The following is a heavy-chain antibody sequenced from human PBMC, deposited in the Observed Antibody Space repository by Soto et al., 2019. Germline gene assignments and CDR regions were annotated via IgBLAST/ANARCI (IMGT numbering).Heavy chain of an antibody. D-gene: IGHD5-18*01. J-gene: IGHJ6*02. CDR3: TTPPWDTAMWYYYGMDA. V-gene: IGHV3-15*01. Sequence: EVQLVESGGGLVKPGGSLRLSCAASGFTFSNAWMSWVRQAPGKGLEWVGRIKSKTDGGTTDYAAPVKGRFTISRDDSKNTLYLQMNSLKTEDTAVYYCTTPPWDTAMWYYYGMDAWGQGTTVTVSS. CDR2: IKSKTDGGTT. CDR1: GFTFSNAW.